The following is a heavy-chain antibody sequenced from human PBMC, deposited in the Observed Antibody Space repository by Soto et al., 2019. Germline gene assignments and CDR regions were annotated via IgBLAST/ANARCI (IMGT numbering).Heavy chain of an antibody. CDR2: ISGSGGST. D-gene: IGHD5-12*01. CDR1: GFTVSSYA. J-gene: IGHJ6*02. Sequence: GGSLRLSCAASGFTVSSYAMSWVRQAPGKGLEWVSAISGSGGSTYYADSVKGRFTISRDNSKNTLYLQMNSLSAEDTAVYYCAKDRASGVHYYYGMDVWGQGTTVTVSS. CDR3: AKDRASGVHYYYGMDV. V-gene: IGHV3-23*01.